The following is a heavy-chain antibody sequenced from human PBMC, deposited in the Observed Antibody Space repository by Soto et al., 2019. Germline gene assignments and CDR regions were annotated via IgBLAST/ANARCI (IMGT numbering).Heavy chain of an antibody. V-gene: IGHV3-7*01. D-gene: IGHD3-3*01. CDR1: GFTFSGGYW. J-gene: IGHJ4*02. CDR3: ASTRGY. Sequence: EVLVVESGGGLVQPGGSLRLSCAVSGFTFSGGYWMKWVRQAPGKGLEWVVTIKEDGRETYYVDSVKGRFTISRDSAKNSLYLQMNRLRVEDTAVYYCASTRGYWGQGTLVTVSS. CDR2: IKEDGRET.